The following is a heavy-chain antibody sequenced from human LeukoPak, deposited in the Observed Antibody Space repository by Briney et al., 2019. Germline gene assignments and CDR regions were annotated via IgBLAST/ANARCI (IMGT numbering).Heavy chain of an antibody. CDR2: IRYDGSNK. CDR1: GFTFSSYG. Sequence: PGGSLRLSCAASGFTFSSYGMHWVRQAPGKGLEWVAFIRYDGSNKYHADPVKGRFTISRDNSKNTLYLQMNSLRAEDTAVYYCAKRSSPGDYYYYMDVWGKGTTVTVSS. J-gene: IGHJ6*03. CDR3: AKRSSPGDYYYYMDV. D-gene: IGHD2-2*01. V-gene: IGHV3-30*02.